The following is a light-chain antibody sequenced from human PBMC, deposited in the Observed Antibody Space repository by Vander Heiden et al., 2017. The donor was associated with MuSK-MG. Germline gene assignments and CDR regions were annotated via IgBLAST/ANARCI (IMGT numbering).Light chain of an antibody. CDR3: SSYTSSSTLYV. CDR2: DVS. Sequence: QSALTQPASVSGSPGQSITISCTGTSSDVGGYNYVSWYQQDLGKAPKLTIYDVSNRPSGVSNRFSGSKSGNTASLTISGLQAEDEADYYCSSYTSSSTLYVFGTGTKVTVL. V-gene: IGLV2-14*01. CDR1: SSDVGGYNY. J-gene: IGLJ1*01.